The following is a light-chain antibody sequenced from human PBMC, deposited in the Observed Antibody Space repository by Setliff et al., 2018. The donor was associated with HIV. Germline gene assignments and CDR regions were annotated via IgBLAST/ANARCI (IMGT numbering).Light chain of an antibody. CDR1: SSDVGSYNF. CDR2: DVT. V-gene: IGLV2-11*01. J-gene: IGLJ1*01. Sequence: QSVLTQPRSVSGSPGQSVSIPCTGTSSDVGSYNFVTWYQQHPGKVPKLIISDVTRRPSGVPDRCSGSRSGNTASLTISGLQAEDEADYYCSSFSGRRHVFGTWTKVTV. CDR3: SSFSGRRHV.